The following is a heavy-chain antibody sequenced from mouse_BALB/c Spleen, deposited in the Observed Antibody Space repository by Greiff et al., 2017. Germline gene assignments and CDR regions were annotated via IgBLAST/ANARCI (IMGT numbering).Heavy chain of an antibody. CDR1: GFTFSSFG. CDR2: ISSGSSTI. J-gene: IGHJ2*01. D-gene: IGHD1-2*01. Sequence: VQLKESGGGLVQPGGSRKLSCAASGFTFSSFGMHWVRQAPEKGLEWVAYISSGSSTIYYADTVKGRFTISRDNPKNTLFLQMTSLRSEDTAMYYCARGYYGYPDYWGQGTTLTVSS. V-gene: IGHV5-17*02. CDR3: ARGYYGYPDY.